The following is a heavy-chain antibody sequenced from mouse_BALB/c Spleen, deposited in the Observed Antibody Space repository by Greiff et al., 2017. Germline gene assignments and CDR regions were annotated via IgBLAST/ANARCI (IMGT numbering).Heavy chain of an antibody. CDR1: GYTFTSYN. V-gene: IGHV1-12*01. Sequence: QVQLQQPGAELVKPGASVKMSCKASGYTFTSYNMHWVKQTPGQGLEWIGAIYPGNGDTSYNQKFKGKATLTADKSSSTAYMQLSSLTSEDSAVYYCARSITTVVAPLDYWGQGTTLTVSS. J-gene: IGHJ2*01. CDR2: IYPGNGDT. D-gene: IGHD1-1*01. CDR3: ARSITTVVAPLDY.